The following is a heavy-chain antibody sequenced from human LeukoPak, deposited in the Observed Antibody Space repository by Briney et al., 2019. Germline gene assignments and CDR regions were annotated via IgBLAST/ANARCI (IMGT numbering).Heavy chain of an antibody. Sequence: GGSLRLSCAASGFTFSNYAMHWVRQAPGKGLEWVAVIWYDGSPKYYPDSVKGRFTITRDNSKSTLYLQMHSLKAEDTAVYYCAKKIGGVYSFDYWGQGTLVTVSS. CDR1: GFTFSNYA. V-gene: IGHV3-33*03. D-gene: IGHD2-15*01. CDR3: AKKIGGVYSFDY. J-gene: IGHJ4*02. CDR2: IWYDGSPK.